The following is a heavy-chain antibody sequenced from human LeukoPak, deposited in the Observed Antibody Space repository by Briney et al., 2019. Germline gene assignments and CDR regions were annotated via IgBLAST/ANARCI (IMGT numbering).Heavy chain of an antibody. Sequence: GGSLRLSCAASGFTFSTYGINWVRQAPGKGLEWVSTISGSSGSTYYADSVKGRFTISRDNSKNTLSLQLNSLRAEDTAVYYCAKDLGRYVERISMVRGPPPYENWFQGTLVTVSS. V-gene: IGHV3-23*01. CDR2: ISGSSGST. J-gene: IGHJ4*02. CDR3: AKDLGRYVERISMVRGPPPYEN. D-gene: IGHD3-10*01. CDR1: GFTFSTYG.